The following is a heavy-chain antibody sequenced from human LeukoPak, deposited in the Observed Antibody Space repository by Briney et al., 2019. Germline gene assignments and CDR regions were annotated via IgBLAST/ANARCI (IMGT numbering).Heavy chain of an antibody. V-gene: IGHV3-30*02. D-gene: IGHD3-10*01. CDR1: GFTFSSYG. CDR3: AKDHGSRAYYYGSGSPLGAFDI. Sequence: GGSLRLSCAASGFTFSSYGIHWVRQAPGKGLEWVAFIRYDGSNKYYADSVKGRFTISRDNSKNTLYLQMNSLRAEDTAVYYCAKDHGSRAYYYGSGSPLGAFDIWGQGTMVTVSS. J-gene: IGHJ3*02. CDR2: IRYDGSNK.